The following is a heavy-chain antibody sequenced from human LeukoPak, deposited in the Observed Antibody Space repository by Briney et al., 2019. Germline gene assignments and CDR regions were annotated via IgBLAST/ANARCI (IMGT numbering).Heavy chain of an antibody. D-gene: IGHD3-10*01. V-gene: IGHV4-61*03. CDR1: GDSFSNGNYY. J-gene: IGHJ4*02. Sequence: SETLSLTCTVSGDSFSNGNYYWSWLRQPPGKALEWIGYIYYTGKTYYNPSLEGRVTILVDTSRNHFSVKLSSVTAADTAVYYCARSQNYYGSGDYWSQGTLVTASS. CDR3: ARSQNYYGSGDY. CDR2: IYYTGKT.